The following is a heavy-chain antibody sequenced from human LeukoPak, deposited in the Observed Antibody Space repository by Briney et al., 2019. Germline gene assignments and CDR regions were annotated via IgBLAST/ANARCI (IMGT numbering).Heavy chain of an antibody. V-gene: IGHV6-1*01. CDR1: GDSVSSNSAA. Sequence: SQTLSLTCAISGDSVSSNSAAWNWIRQSPSRGLEWLGRTYYRSKWYNDYAVSVKSRITINPDTSKNQFSLQLNSVTPEDTAVYYCARSLIWFGELLQAFDIWGQGTMVTVSS. J-gene: IGHJ3*02. D-gene: IGHD3-10*01. CDR3: ARSLIWFGELLQAFDI. CDR2: TYYRSKWYN.